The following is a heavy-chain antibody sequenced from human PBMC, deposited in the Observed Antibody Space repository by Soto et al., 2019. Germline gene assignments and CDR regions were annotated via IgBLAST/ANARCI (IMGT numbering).Heavy chain of an antibody. D-gene: IGHD6-19*01. CDR2: MNPNSGNT. V-gene: IGHV1-8*01. J-gene: IGHJ4*02. Sequence: ASVKVSCKASGYTFTSYDINWVRQATGQGLEWMGWMNPNSGNTGYAQKFQGRVTMTRNTSISTAYMELSSLRSEDTAVYYCARVGALAVALDYWGQGTLVTVSS. CDR1: GYTFTSYD. CDR3: ARVGALAVALDY.